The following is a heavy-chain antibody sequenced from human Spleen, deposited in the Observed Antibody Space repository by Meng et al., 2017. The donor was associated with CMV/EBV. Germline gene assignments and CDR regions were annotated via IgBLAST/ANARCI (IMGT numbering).Heavy chain of an antibody. CDR1: GFTFSGSA. D-gene: IGHD4-17*01. V-gene: IGHV3-73*01. CDR2: IRSKANSYAT. CDR3: ARAEDYALGY. J-gene: IGHJ4*02. Sequence: GESLKISCAASGFTFSGSAMHWVRQASGKGLEWVGRIRSKANSYATAYAASVKGRFTISRGDSKNTAYLQMNSLKTEDTAVYYCARAEDYALGYWGQGTLVTVSS.